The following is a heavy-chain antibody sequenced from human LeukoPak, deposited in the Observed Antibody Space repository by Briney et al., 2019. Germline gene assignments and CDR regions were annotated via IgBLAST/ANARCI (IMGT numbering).Heavy chain of an antibody. CDR2: IYYDGSNI. J-gene: IGHJ4*02. CDR1: EFTFTTYG. D-gene: IGHD1-1*01. CDR3: ARDWKTNSFDY. Sequence: GGPLRLSCAASEFTFTTYGMHWVRQAPGKGLEWVAFIYYDGSNIYYADYVKGRFTISRDISKNTLYLQMDSLRAEDTAIYYCARDWKTNSFDYWGQGTLVTVSS. V-gene: IGHV3-33*01.